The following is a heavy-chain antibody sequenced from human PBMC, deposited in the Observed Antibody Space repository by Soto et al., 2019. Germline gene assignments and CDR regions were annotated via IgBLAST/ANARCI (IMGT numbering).Heavy chain of an antibody. Sequence: EVQLVESGGGLVQPGGSLRLSCTASGFTFTDHSMNWVRHAPGKGLEWLSYINDISNAIHYADSVKGRFAMSRDNANKSVFLQMNSLRVGDTGVYYCARDRPTTFAGELWGQGTVVTVSS. CDR2: INDISNAI. V-gene: IGHV3-48*04. D-gene: IGHD5-12*01. CDR1: GFTFTDHS. CDR3: ARDRPTTFAGEL. J-gene: IGHJ3*01.